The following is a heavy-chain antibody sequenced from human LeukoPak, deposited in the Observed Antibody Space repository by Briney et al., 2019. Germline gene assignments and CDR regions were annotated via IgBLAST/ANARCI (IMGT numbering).Heavy chain of an antibody. CDR2: ITSRGSTI. J-gene: IGHJ4*02. Sequence: GGSLRLSCAASGFTFSDYYMSWIRQAPGKGLEWVSYITSRGSTINYADSVEGRSTISRDNAKNSLYLQMNSLRAEDTAVYYCARDAKAAVAGFRIFGYWGQGTLITVSS. CDR3: ARDAKAAVAGFRIFGY. V-gene: IGHV3-11*01. CDR1: GFTFSDYY. D-gene: IGHD6-19*01.